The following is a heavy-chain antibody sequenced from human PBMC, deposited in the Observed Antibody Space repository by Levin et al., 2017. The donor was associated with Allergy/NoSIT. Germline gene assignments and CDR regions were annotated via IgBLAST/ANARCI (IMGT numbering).Heavy chain of an antibody. CDR1: GGSFSGYY. V-gene: IGHV4-34*01. Sequence: PSETLSLTCAVYGGSFSGYYWSWIRQPPGKGLEWIGEINHSGSTNYNPSLKSRVTISVDTSKNQFSLKLSSVTAADTAVYYCARAGYSSSWYSRPFDYWGQGTLVTVSS. J-gene: IGHJ4*02. CDR3: ARAGYSSSWYSRPFDY. CDR2: INHSGST. D-gene: IGHD6-13*01.